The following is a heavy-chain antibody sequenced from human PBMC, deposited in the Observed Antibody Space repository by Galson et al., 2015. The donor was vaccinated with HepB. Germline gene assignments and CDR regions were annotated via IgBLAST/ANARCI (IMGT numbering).Heavy chain of an antibody. CDR1: GYTFSSYG. Sequence: SVKVSCKASGYTFSSYGISWVRQAPGQGLEWMGSISADNGNTDYAQKLQGRVTMTTDTSTVTAYMELRSLRSDDTAVYYCARTGPAAQRAIDYLGQGTLVTISS. J-gene: IGHJ4*02. D-gene: IGHD2-2*01. V-gene: IGHV1-18*01. CDR2: ISADNGNT. CDR3: ARTGPAAQRAIDY.